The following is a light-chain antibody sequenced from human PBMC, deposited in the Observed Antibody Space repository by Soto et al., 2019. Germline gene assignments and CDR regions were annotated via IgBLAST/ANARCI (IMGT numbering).Light chain of an antibody. V-gene: IGLV1-40*01. Sequence: QSVLTQPPSVSGAPGQRVTISCTGSSSNIGAGYDVHWYQQLPGTAPKLLIYGNSNRPSGVPDRFSGSKSGTSASLAITGLQDEDEADYYCQSYDSSLSGWVFGGGTNLTVL. CDR2: GNS. CDR1: SSNIGAGYD. J-gene: IGLJ3*02. CDR3: QSYDSSLSGWV.